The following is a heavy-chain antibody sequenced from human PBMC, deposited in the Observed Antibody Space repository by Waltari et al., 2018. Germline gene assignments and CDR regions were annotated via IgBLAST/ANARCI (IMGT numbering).Heavy chain of an antibody. J-gene: IGHJ4*02. CDR2: IVVGSGNT. CDR1: GSTFSTSV. Sequence: QLHLVQSGPEVKRPGTSVRVSCRASGSTFSTSVIQWVRQARGHRLEWIGWIVVGSGNTNHEQNFDEKFILTRDLSTSTAYMEVISLRSDDTAVYYCATHPGTWYGLDSWGQGTLITVSS. D-gene: IGHD6-13*01. V-gene: IGHV1-58*02. CDR3: ATHPGTWYGLDS.